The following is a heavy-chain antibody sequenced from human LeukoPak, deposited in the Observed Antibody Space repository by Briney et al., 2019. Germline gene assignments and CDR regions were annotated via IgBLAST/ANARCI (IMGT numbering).Heavy chain of an antibody. J-gene: IGHJ4*02. CDR3: AKVPVYYDFWSGSFDY. CDR1: GFTFSSYA. CDR2: ISGSGGST. Sequence: PGGSLRLSCAASGFTFSSYAVSWVRQAPGKGLEWVSAISGSGGSTYYADSVKGRFTISRDNSKNTLYLQMNSLRAEDTAVYYCAKVPVYYDFWSGSFDYWGQGTLVTVSS. D-gene: IGHD3-3*01. V-gene: IGHV3-23*01.